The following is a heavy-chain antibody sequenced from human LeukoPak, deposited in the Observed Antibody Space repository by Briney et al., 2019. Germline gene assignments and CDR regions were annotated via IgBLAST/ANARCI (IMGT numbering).Heavy chain of an antibody. CDR3: ARAGAAAERPYGMDV. Sequence: GASVKVSCKASGGTFQGGTSNNYALNWVRQAPGQGLEWLGRILPTLGIGNYPQKFQGRVTITADKSTSTAYMELSSLRSEDTAVYYCARAGAAAERPYGMDVWGQGTTVTVSS. V-gene: IGHV1-69*04. J-gene: IGHJ6*02. CDR2: ILPTLGIG. CDR1: GGTFQGGTSNNYA. D-gene: IGHD6-13*01.